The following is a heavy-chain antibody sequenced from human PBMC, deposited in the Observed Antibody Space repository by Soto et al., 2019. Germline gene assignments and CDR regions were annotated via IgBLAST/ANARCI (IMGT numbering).Heavy chain of an antibody. D-gene: IGHD3-9*01. CDR2: ISPHNRNT. J-gene: IGHJ4*02. CDR3: ARDEGGYDILTGYYKAHHFDQ. V-gene: IGHV1-18*01. Sequence: ASVKVSCKASGYTFGHFYITWVRQAPGQGLEWMGAISPHNRNTNYAEKFRGRVTMTTDTSTTTAYMELRSLRSDDTAVYYCARDEGGYDILTGYYKAHHFDQWGQGALVTVSA. CDR1: GYTFGHFY.